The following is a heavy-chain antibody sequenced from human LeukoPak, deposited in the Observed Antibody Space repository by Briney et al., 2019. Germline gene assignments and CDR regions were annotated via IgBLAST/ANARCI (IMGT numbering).Heavy chain of an antibody. Sequence: SETLSLTCTVSGGAVSSGYYYWSWSRQSPGRGLEWGGNMYYSGTTTHNPSLKSRVTISRDTSKHQFSLSLSSVTPLDTALYYCARDRGWEVFDYWGQGILVTVSS. CDR3: ARDRGWEVFDY. CDR2: MYYSGTT. V-gene: IGHV4-61*01. J-gene: IGHJ4*02. CDR1: GGAVSSGYYY. D-gene: IGHD1-26*01.